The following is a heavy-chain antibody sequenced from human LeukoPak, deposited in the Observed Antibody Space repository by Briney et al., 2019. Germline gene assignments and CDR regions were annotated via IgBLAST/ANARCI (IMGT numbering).Heavy chain of an antibody. V-gene: IGHV1-2*02. D-gene: IGHD2-21*01. CDR1: GYTFTDYY. J-gene: IGHJ4*02. CDR3: AVAPGDY. Sequence: RASVKVSCKASGYTFTDYYIHWVRQAPGQGLEWMGWINPNSDYTFYAQKFQGRVTLTRDTSISTVYMELTTLTSDDTALYYCAVAPGDYWGQGTLVSVSA. CDR2: INPNSDYT.